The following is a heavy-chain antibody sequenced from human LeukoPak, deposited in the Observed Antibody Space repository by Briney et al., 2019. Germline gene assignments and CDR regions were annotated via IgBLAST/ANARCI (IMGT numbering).Heavy chain of an antibody. CDR3: AKLDDFWSYNWFDP. D-gene: IGHD3-3*01. Sequence: GESLKISCKGSGYRFTSYWIAWVRQMPGKGLEWMGIIYPGDSDTRYSPSFQGQVTISVDKSINTAYLQWSSLKASDTAMYYCAKLDDFWSYNWFDPWGQGTLVTVSS. V-gene: IGHV5-51*01. J-gene: IGHJ5*02. CDR2: IYPGDSDT. CDR1: GYRFTSYW.